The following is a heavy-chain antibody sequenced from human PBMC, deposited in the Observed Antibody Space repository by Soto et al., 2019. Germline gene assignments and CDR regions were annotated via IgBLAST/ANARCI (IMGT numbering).Heavy chain of an antibody. D-gene: IGHD3-22*01. CDR1: GYTFTSYY. J-gene: IGHJ4*02. CDR2: INPSGGST. CDR3: ARAIFGYYDSSSLWPN. Sequence: ASVKVSCKASGYTFTSYYMHWVRQAPGQGLEWMGIINPSGGSTSYAQKFQGRVTMTRDTSTSTVYMELSSLRSEDTAVYYCARAIFGYYDSSSLWPNWGQGTLVTVSS. V-gene: IGHV1-46*01.